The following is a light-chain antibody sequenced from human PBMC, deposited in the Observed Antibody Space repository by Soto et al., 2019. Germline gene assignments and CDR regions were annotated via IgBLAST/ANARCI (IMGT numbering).Light chain of an antibody. V-gene: IGLV2-14*01. CDR1: SSDVGGYNY. CDR3: SSYTSSSTRV. Sequence: QSVLTQPASVSGSPGQSITISCTGTSSDVGGYNYVSWYQQHPGKVPKLMIYDVSNRPSGVSNRFSGSKSSNTASLTISGLQAEDEADYYCSSYTSSSTRVFGGGTKLTVL. CDR2: DVS. J-gene: IGLJ3*02.